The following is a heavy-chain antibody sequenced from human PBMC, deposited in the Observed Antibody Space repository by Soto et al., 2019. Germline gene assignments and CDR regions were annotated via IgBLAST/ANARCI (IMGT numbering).Heavy chain of an antibody. CDR2: IIPIFGTT. CDR1: GGSFTYT. CDR3: ARLHSHGTYGMDV. J-gene: IGHJ6*02. Sequence: ASVKVSCKASGGSFTYTLSWVRQAPGQGLEWMGGIIPIFGTTNYAQKFQGRVTITADESTKTAYMELSTLRSEDTAVYYCARLHSHGTYGMDVWGQGTTVTVSS. V-gene: IGHV1-69*13. D-gene: IGHD5-18*01.